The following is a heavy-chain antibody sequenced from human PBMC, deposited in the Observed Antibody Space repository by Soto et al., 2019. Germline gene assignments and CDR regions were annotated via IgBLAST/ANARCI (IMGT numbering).Heavy chain of an antibody. CDR1: GFTFGDYA. D-gene: IGHD2-2*01. V-gene: IGHV3-49*03. J-gene: IGHJ6*02. Sequence: PGGSLRLSCTASGFTFGDYAMSWFRQAPGKGLEWVGFIRSKAYGGTTEYAASVKGRFTISRDDSKSIAYLQMNSLKTEDTAVYYCTRVVPAAMRYYYYGMDVWRQGTTVTVSS. CDR2: IRSKAYGGTT. CDR3: TRVVPAAMRYYYYGMDV.